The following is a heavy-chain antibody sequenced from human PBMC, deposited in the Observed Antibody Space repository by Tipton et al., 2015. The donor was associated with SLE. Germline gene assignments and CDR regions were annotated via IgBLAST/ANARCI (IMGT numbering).Heavy chain of an antibody. D-gene: IGHD2-15*01. J-gene: IGHJ4*02. CDR2: ISGGGGST. V-gene: IGHV3-23*01. CDR3: AKDRYCSGGTCFASYFDH. CDR1: GFTFGSFA. Sequence: SLRLSCAASGFTFGSFALSWVRQAPGKGLEWVSYISGGGGSTYYADSVKGRFTISRDNSKNTLYLQMSSLRAEDTAVYYCAKDRYCSGGTCFASYFDHWGQGNLVTVSS.